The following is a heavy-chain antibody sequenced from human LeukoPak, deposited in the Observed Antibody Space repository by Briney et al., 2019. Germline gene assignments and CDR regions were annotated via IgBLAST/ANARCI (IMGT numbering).Heavy chain of an antibody. CDR2: IIPIFGTA. CDR3: ARPDYGGNSVAAFDI. V-gene: IGHV1-69*13. CDR1: GGTFSSYA. D-gene: IGHD4-23*01. J-gene: IGHJ3*02. Sequence: SVKVSCKASGGTFSSYAISWVRQAPGQGLEWMGGIIPIFGTANYAQKFQGRVTITADESTSTAYMELSSLRSEDTAVYYCARPDYGGNSVAAFDIWGQGTMVTVSS.